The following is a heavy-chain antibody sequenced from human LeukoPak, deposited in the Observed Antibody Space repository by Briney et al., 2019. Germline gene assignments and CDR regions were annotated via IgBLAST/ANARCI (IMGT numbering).Heavy chain of an antibody. CDR1: GGSISSYY. D-gene: IGHD5-12*01. V-gene: IGHV4-59*01. J-gene: IGHJ6*02. CDR2: IYYSGST. Sequence: SETLSLTCTVSGGSISSYYWSWIRQPPGKGLEWIGYIYYSGSTNYNPSLKSRVTISIDTSKNQFSLKLSSVIAADTAVYYCARGSGYSGYDYYYGMDVWGQGTTVTVSS. CDR3: ARGSGYSGYDYYYGMDV.